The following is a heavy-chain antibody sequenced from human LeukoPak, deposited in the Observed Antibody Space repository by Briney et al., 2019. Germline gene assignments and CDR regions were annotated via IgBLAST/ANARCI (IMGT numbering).Heavy chain of an antibody. CDR2: IIPIFGTA. D-gene: IGHD1-26*01. CDR1: GGTFSSYA. J-gene: IGHJ4*02. CDR3: ARDRGHYSGSSYFDY. V-gene: IGHV1-69*13. Sequence: ASVKVSCKASGGTFSSYAISWVRQAPGQGLEWMGGIIPIFGTANYAQKFQGRVTITADESTSTAYMELSSLRSEDTAVYYCARDRGHYSGSSYFDYWGQGTLVTVSS.